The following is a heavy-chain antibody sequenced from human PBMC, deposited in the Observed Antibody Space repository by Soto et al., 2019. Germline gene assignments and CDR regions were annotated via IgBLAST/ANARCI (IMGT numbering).Heavy chain of an antibody. CDR3: ARDNGYSYGYTLDH. J-gene: IGHJ4*02. CDR1: GGSISSWY. Sequence: SETLSLTCTVSGGSISSWYWSWIRQPPGKGLEWIGYIYYSGSTNYNPSLKSRVTISVDTSKNQFSLKLSSVTAADTAVYYCARDNGYSYGYTLDHWGQGTLVTVS. D-gene: IGHD5-18*01. CDR2: IYYSGST. V-gene: IGHV4-59*01.